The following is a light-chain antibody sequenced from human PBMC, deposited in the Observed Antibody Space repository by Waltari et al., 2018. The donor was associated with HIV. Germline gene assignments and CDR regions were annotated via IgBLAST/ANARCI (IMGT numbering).Light chain of an antibody. Sequence: QSVLTQPPSVSGAPGQRVTISCTGSSSNIGAGYDVHWYQQLPGTAPKLLIYDNTNRPSGVPDLISGSKSGSSSSLAIPGLQADDAADYYCQSYDSSLSGYVFGTGTKVTVL. J-gene: IGLJ1*01. V-gene: IGLV1-40*01. CDR1: SSNIGAGYD. CDR3: QSYDSSLSGYV. CDR2: DNT.